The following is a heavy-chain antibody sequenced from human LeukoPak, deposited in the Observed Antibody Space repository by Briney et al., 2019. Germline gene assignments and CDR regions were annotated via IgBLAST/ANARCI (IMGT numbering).Heavy chain of an antibody. D-gene: IGHD4-11*01. CDR2: IYTSGST. J-gene: IGHJ5*02. CDR1: GGSISSYY. V-gene: IGHV4-4*07. CDR3: AREGAMTTVSLGSWFDP. Sequence: PSQTLSLTCTVSGGSISSYYWSWIRQPAGKGLEWIGRIYTSGSTNYNPSLKSRVTMSVDTSKNQFSLKLSSVTAADTAVYYCAREGAMTTVSLGSWFDPWGQGTLVTVSS.